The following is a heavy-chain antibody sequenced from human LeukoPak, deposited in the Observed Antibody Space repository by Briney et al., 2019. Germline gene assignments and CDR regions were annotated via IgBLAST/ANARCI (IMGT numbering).Heavy chain of an antibody. D-gene: IGHD5-12*01. J-gene: IGHJ4*02. CDR1: GGSISSSSYY. V-gene: IGHV4-39*01. CDR3: ASSRGLRGDY. Sequence: SETLSLTCTVSGGSISSSSYYWGWIRQPPGKGLEWIGSIYYSGSTYYNPSLKSRVTISVDTSKNQFSLKLSSVTAADTAVYYCASSRGLRGDYWGQGTLVTVSS. CDR2: IYYSGST.